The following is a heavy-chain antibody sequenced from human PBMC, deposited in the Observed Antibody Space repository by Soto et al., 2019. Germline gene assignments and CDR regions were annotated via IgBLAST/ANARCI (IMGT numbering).Heavy chain of an antibody. Sequence: QVQLVQSGAEVRKPGASVTVSCRSSGDSFNDYYIHWVRQAPGQGFDWMGWINPNAGVTKYAQKLQGWVSMTRDTSIRTVYMQLSRLRSDDTAVYYCARESGGATATLDYYYFYMDVWGTGTTVTVSS. CDR2: INPNAGVT. CDR1: GDSFNDYY. J-gene: IGHJ6*03. D-gene: IGHD5-12*01. CDR3: ARESGGATATLDYYYFYMDV. V-gene: IGHV1-2*04.